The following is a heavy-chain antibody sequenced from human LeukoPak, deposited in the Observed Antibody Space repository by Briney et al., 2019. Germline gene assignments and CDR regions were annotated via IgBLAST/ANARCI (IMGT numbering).Heavy chain of an antibody. Sequence: SETLSLTCTVSGGSISSGSYYWSWIRQPAGKGLEWIGRIYTSGSTNYNPSLKSRVTISVDTSKNQFSLKLSSVTAADTAVYYCARQAGLGIAMVTGEFDYWGQGTLVIVSS. CDR1: GGSISSGSYY. J-gene: IGHJ4*02. CDR3: ARQAGLGIAMVTGEFDY. CDR2: IYTSGST. D-gene: IGHD5-18*01. V-gene: IGHV4-61*02.